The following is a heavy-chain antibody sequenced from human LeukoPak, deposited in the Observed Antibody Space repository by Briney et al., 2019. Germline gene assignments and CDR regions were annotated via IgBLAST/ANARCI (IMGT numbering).Heavy chain of an antibody. Sequence: SVKVSCKASGGTFISYAISWVRQAPGQGLEWMGRIIPILGIANYAQKFQGRVTITADKSTSTAYMELSSLRSEDTAVYYCARQYSGSYYFYFDYWGQGTLVTVSS. CDR1: GGTFISYA. D-gene: IGHD1-26*01. J-gene: IGHJ4*02. CDR3: ARQYSGSYYFYFDY. CDR2: IIPILGIA. V-gene: IGHV1-69*04.